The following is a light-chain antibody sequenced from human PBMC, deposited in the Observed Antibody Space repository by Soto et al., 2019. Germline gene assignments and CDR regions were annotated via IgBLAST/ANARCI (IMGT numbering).Light chain of an antibody. CDR3: QQYGGSPRIT. J-gene: IGKJ5*01. V-gene: IGKV3-20*01. CDR1: QSVSDY. Sequence: EFVLTQSPATLSLSPGERATLSCRASQSVSDYTAWFQQKPGQPPRLVIYEASNRATGIPDRFSGSGSGTDFTLIINRLEPEDVAIYYCQQYGGSPRITFGQGTRLEIK. CDR2: EAS.